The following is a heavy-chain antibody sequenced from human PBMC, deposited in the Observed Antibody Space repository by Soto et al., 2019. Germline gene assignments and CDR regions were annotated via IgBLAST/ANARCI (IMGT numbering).Heavy chain of an antibody. CDR1: GGTFSSYA. J-gene: IGHJ5*02. CDR3: ARAGIAGAGRDGYWFDT. CDR2: IIPIFGTA. V-gene: IGHV1-69*01. Sequence: QVQLVQSGAEVKKPGSSVKVSCKASGGTFSSYAISWVRQAPGQGLEWLGGIIPIFGTANYAQKFQGRVTIAADESTSTAYMGLSSLRSEDTAVYYWARAGIAGAGRDGYWFDTWGQGTMVTVSS. D-gene: IGHD6-19*01.